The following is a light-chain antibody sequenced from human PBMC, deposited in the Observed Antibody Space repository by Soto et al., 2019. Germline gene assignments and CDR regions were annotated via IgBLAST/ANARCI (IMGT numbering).Light chain of an antibody. V-gene: IGKV3-11*01. J-gene: IGKJ5*01. CDR2: DAS. Sequence: EIVLTKSPANLSLSTGERATLSCRASQSVSSYLAWYQQKPGQAPRLLIYDASNRATGIPARFSGSGSGTDFTPTISSLEPADFAVYYCQQRSSFGQGTRLEIK. CDR3: QQRSS. CDR1: QSVSSY.